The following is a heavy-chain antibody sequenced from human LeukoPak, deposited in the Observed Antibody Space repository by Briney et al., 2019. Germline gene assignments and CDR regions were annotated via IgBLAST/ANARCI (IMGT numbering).Heavy chain of an antibody. D-gene: IGHD6-19*01. V-gene: IGHV3-33*06. Sequence: GRSLRLSCAASGFTFSSYGMHWVRQAPGKGLEWVAVIWYDGSNKYYADSVKGRFTISRDNSKNTLYLQMNSLRAEDTAVYYCAKDLAGTALGDYWGQGTLVTVSS. CDR2: IWYDGSNK. CDR1: GFTFSSYG. CDR3: AKDLAGTALGDY. J-gene: IGHJ4*02.